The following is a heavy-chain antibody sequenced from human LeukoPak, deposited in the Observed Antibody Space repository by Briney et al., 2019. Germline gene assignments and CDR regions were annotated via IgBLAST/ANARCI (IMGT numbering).Heavy chain of an antibody. D-gene: IGHD3-9*01. CDR3: ARQYYDILTGPNWFDS. CDR1: GFSFTSYW. V-gene: IGHV5-51*01. CDR2: IYPGDSDT. Sequence: GESLKISCKGSGFSFTSYWIGWVRQVPGKGLELIGIIYPGDSDTRYSPSLQGQVTLSSDKSISTAYLQWSDLKASDTAMYYCARQYYDILTGPNWFDSWGQGTLVTVSS. J-gene: IGHJ5*01.